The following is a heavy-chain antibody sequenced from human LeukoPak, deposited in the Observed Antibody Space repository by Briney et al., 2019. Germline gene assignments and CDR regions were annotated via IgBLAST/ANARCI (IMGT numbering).Heavy chain of an antibody. CDR2: INPSGGST. CDR1: GYTFTSYY. D-gene: IGHD2-2*01. Sequence: ASVKVSCKASGYTFTSYYMHWVRQAPGQGLEWMGIINPSGGSTSYAQKFQGKITMTRDTSTSTVYMELSSLRSEDTAVYYCARAYIVVVPAAMERLVDYWGQGTLVTVSS. J-gene: IGHJ4*02. V-gene: IGHV1-46*01. CDR3: ARAYIVVVPAAMERLVDY.